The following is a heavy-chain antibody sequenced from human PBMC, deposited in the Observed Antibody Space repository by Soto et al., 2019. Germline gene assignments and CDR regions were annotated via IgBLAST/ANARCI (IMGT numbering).Heavy chain of an antibody. J-gene: IGHJ6*02. V-gene: IGHV1-8*01. CDR3: ARERYSSSWYYYGMDV. CDR2: MNPNSGNT. CDR1: GYTFTSYD. D-gene: IGHD6-13*01. Sequence: ASVKVSCKASGYTFTSYDINWVRQATGQGLEWMGWMNPNSGNTGYAQKLQGRVTMTRNTSISTAYMELSSLRSEDTAVYYCARERYSSSWYYYGMDVWGQGITVTVSS.